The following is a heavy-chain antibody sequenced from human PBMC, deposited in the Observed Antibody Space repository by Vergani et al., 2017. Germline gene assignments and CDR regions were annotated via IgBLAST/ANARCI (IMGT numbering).Heavy chain of an antibody. CDR3: ANSVAATSFPFDY. D-gene: IGHD2-15*01. Sequence: QVQLVESGGGVVQPGRSLRLSCAASGSTFSSYGMHWVRQAPGKGLEWVAVISYDGSNKYYADSVKGRFTISRDNSKNTLYLQMNSLRAEDTAVYYCANSVAATSFPFDYWSQGTLVTVSS. V-gene: IGHV3-30*18. CDR2: ISYDGSNK. CDR1: GSTFSSYG. J-gene: IGHJ4*02.